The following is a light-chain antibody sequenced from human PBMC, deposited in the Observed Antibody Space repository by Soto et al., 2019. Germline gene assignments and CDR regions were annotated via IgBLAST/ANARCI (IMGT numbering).Light chain of an antibody. Sequence: DIQMTQSPSTLSASVGDRVTITCRASQRVGGGLVWYQQKPGKAPKILIYGGSSLESGVPSRFSGSGSGAEFTLTIDSLHPDDFATYYCLQYFTYPFTFGGGTKVEIK. CDR1: QRVGGG. CDR3: LQYFTYPFT. V-gene: IGKV1-5*03. CDR2: GGS. J-gene: IGKJ4*01.